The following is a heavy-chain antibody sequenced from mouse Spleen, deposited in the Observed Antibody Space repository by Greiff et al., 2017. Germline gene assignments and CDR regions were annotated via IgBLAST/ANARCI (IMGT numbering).Heavy chain of an antibody. J-gene: IGHJ4*01. CDR1: GFTFSSYT. D-gene: IGHD2-12*01. V-gene: IGHV5-9*04. Sequence: EVQVVESGGGLVKPGGSLKLSCAASGFTFSSYTMSWVRQTPAKRLEWVATISSGGGNTYYPDSVKGRFTISRDNARNTLYLQMSSLRSEDTAMYYCARPSRYSYYRDAMDYWGQGTSVTVSS. CDR3: ARPSRYSYYRDAMDY. CDR2: ISSGGGNT.